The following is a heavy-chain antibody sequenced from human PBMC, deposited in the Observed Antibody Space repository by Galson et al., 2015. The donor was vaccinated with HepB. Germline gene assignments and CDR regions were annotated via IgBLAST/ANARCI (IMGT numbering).Heavy chain of an antibody. CDR1: GFSFSSYG. CDR3: ARGRNYYDSTGSYDH. D-gene: IGHD3-22*01. J-gene: IGHJ4*02. Sequence: SLRLSCAAPGFSFSSYGMHWVRQAPGTGLEWVAAVSYDGINKYYSDSLKGRFTISRDNSTNTLYLQMNSPRVEDTAVYYCARGRNYYDSTGSYDHWGQGTLVTVSS. V-gene: IGHV3-30*03. CDR2: VSYDGINK.